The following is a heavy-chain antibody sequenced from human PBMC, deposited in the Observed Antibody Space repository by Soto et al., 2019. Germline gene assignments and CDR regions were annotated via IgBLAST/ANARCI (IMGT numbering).Heavy chain of an antibody. Sequence: ETLSLTCTVSGCSVSSGSYYWSWIRQPPGKGLEWIGYIYYSGSTNYNPSLKSRVTISVDTSKNQFSLKLSSVTAADTAVYYCVRVAGYGSGSPHGMDVWGQGTTVTV. V-gene: IGHV4-61*01. D-gene: IGHD3-10*01. J-gene: IGHJ6*02. CDR2: IYYSGST. CDR3: VRVAGYGSGSPHGMDV. CDR1: GCSVSSGSYY.